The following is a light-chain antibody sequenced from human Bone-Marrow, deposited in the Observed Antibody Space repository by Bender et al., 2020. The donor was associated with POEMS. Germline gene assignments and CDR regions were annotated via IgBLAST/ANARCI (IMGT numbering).Light chain of an antibody. J-gene: IGLJ3*02. V-gene: IGLV1-44*01. CDR1: SSKFGSYP. CDR2: NNS. Sequence: QSVLPQPPSASGTPGQRVTISCSGSSSKFGSYPVNWYQQLPGAAPKLVIFNNSQRPSGVPDRFSGSNSGTSASLAISGLLSGDEADFYCATWDDSLNGWVFGGGTKLTVL. CDR3: ATWDDSLNGWV.